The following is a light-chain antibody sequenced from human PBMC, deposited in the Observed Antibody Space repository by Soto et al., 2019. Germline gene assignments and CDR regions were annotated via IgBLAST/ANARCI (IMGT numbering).Light chain of an antibody. CDR1: SSDVGSYNL. V-gene: IGLV2-23*02. Sequence: QSALTQPASVSGSPGQSITISCTGTSSDVGSYNLISWYQQYPGKAPKLIIYEVSKRPSGVSNRFSGSKSGNTASLTISGLQAEDEADYYCCSYAGTSTRYVFGTETKLTVL. CDR3: CSYAGTSTRYV. CDR2: EVS. J-gene: IGLJ1*01.